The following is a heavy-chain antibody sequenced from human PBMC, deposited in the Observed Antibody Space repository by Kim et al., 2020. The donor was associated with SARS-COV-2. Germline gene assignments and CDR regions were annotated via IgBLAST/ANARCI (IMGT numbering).Heavy chain of an antibody. J-gene: IGHJ4*02. CDR1: GFSFSTSA. V-gene: IGHV3-48*02. Sequence: GGSLRLSCAASGFSFSTSAMSWVRQAPGKGLEWVAYIGNFIQYADSVKGRFTISRDDAKNSVSLQMSGLRDDDTAVYYCTKDFWVASHWGQGTLVTVSS. CDR2: IGNFI. D-gene: IGHD2-15*01. CDR3: TKDFWVASH.